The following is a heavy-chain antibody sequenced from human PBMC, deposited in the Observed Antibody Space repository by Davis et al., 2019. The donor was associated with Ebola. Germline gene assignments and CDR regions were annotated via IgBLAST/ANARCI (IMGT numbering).Heavy chain of an antibody. D-gene: IGHD1-26*01. CDR2: ISYDGRNT. Sequence: GESLKISCAASGFTFSDYAMSWVRQAPGKGLEWVALISYDGRNTYYADSVKGRFTISRDNSKNTLYLQMNSLRPEDTAVYYCAKEWEPGPWGQGTLVTVSS. J-gene: IGHJ5*02. CDR1: GFTFSDYA. V-gene: IGHV3-30*18. CDR3: AKEWEPGP.